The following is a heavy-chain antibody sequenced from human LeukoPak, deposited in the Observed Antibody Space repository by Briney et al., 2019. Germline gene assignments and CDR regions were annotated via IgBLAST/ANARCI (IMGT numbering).Heavy chain of an antibody. V-gene: IGHV1-69*05. CDR1: GDIFNSYS. CDR2: IIPIFGST. CDR3: ARVGRSRGSLPNSYYYMDV. D-gene: IGHD1-26*01. Sequence: AASVKVSCNASGDIFNSYSVSWVRQAPGQRLEWMGGIIPIFGSTNYAQKVQGRVTITTDQSTRTAYMELISLSSDDTAVYYCARVGRSRGSLPNSYYYMDVWGKGTTVTVS. J-gene: IGHJ6*03.